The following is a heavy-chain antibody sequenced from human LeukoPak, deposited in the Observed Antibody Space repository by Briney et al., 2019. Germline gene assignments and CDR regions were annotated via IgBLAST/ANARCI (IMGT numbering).Heavy chain of an antibody. V-gene: IGHV4-59*08. CDR1: GGSISSYY. Sequence: SETLSLTCTVSGGSISSYYWSWIRQPPGKGLEWIGYIYYSGRTNYNPSLKSRVTISVDTSKNQFSLKLSSVTAADTAVYYCASLDYSNYMGYWGQGTLVTVSS. CDR3: ASLDYSNYMGY. CDR2: IYYSGRT. D-gene: IGHD4-11*01. J-gene: IGHJ4*02.